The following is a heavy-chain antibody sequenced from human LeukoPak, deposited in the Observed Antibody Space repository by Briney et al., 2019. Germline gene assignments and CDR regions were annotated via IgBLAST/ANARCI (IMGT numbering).Heavy chain of an antibody. J-gene: IGHJ3*02. CDR2: IIPIFGTA. D-gene: IGHD3-22*01. Sequence: ASVKVPCKASGGTFSSYAISWVRQAPGQGLEWMGGIIPIFGTANYAQKFQGRVTITADESTSTAYMELSSLRSEDTAVYYCARGAMIVMRYDAFDIWGQGTMVTVSS. CDR1: GGTFSSYA. V-gene: IGHV1-69*13. CDR3: ARGAMIVMRYDAFDI.